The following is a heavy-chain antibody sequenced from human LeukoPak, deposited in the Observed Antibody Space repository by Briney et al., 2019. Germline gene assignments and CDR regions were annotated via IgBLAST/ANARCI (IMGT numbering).Heavy chain of an antibody. D-gene: IGHD6-19*01. V-gene: IGHV3-30-3*01. CDR1: GFTFSNYA. CDR3: ARDLGLGRGWYAGDY. Sequence: GGSLRLSCAASGFTFSNYAMHWVRQAPGKGLEWVAIISNDGSNKYYADSVKGRFTLSRDNSKYTVYLQMNRLRGEDTAVYYCARDLGLGRGWYAGDYWGQGTLVTVSS. J-gene: IGHJ4*02. CDR2: ISNDGSNK.